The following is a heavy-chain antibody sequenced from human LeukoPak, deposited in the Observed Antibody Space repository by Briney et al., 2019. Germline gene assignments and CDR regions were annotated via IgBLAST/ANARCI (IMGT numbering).Heavy chain of an antibody. CDR1: GFTFSNAW. V-gene: IGHV3-15*07. Sequence: PGGSLRLSCAASGFTFSNAWMNWVRQAPEKGLEWVGRIKSKTDGGTTDYAAPVKGRFTISRDDSKNTLYLQMNSLKTEDTAVYYCTTDPSPEEAAAEDYWGQGTLVTVSS. CDR2: IKSKTDGGTT. CDR3: TTDPSPEEAAAEDY. J-gene: IGHJ4*02. D-gene: IGHD6-13*01.